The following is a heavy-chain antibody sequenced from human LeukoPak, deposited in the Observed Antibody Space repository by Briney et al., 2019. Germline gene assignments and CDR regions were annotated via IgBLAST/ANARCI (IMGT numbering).Heavy chain of an antibody. CDR1: GYSFTNYW. CDR3: ARRCGSGGYRLWFDP. V-gene: IGHV5-51*01. Sequence: GESLKISYKGTGYSFTNYWIGWVRQMPGKGLEWMGMISPHDSDTRYSPSFQGQVTISADKSITTAYLQWSSLKASDTAIYYCARRCGSGGYRLWFDPWGQGTLVTVSS. D-gene: IGHD3-10*01. J-gene: IGHJ5*02. CDR2: ISPHDSDT.